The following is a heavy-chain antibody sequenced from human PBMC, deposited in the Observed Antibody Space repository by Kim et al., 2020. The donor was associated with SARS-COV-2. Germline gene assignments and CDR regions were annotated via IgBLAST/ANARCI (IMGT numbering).Heavy chain of an antibody. CDR1: GFTFSSYA. D-gene: IGHD3-22*01. Sequence: GGSLRLSCAASGFTFSSYAMHWVRQAPGKGLEYVSAISSNGGSTYYANSVKGRFTISRDNSKNTLYLQMGSLRAEDMAVYYCAREYYYDSSGYYPRPPRTFFDYWGQGTLVTVSS. CDR2: ISSNGGST. CDR3: AREYYYDSSGYYPRPPRTFFDY. V-gene: IGHV3-64*01. J-gene: IGHJ4*02.